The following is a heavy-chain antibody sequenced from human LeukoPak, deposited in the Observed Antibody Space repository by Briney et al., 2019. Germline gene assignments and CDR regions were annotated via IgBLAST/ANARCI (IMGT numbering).Heavy chain of an antibody. D-gene: IGHD1-26*01. CDR1: GGSISSSSYY. J-gene: IGHJ4*02. Sequence: SETLSLTCTVSGGSISSSSYYWGWIRQPPGKGLEWIGSIYYSGSTYYNPSLKSRVTISVDTSKNQFSLKLNSVTAADTAVYYCARHASVYTGTYSWGQGTLVTVSS. CDR3: ARHASVYTGTYS. CDR2: IYYSGST. V-gene: IGHV4-39*01.